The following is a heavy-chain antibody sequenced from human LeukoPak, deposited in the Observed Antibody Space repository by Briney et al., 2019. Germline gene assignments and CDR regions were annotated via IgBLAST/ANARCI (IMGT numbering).Heavy chain of an antibody. V-gene: IGHV1-46*01. CDR2: INPSGGST. CDR1: GYTFTSYY. Sequence: ASVKVSCKASGYTFTSYYMRWVRQAPGQGLEWMGIINPSGGSTSYAQKFQGRVTMTRDTSTSTVYMELSSLRVEDTAVYYCVCDFDWLLKAPPPFDSWGQGTLVTVSS. D-gene: IGHD3-9*01. J-gene: IGHJ4*01. CDR3: VCDFDWLLKAPPPFDS.